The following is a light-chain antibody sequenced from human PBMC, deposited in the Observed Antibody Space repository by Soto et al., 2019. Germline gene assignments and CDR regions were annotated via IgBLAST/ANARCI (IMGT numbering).Light chain of an antibody. CDR2: EVN. J-gene: IGLJ1*01. CDR1: SSDVGGYNY. Sequence: QSVLTQPPSASGSPGQSVAISCTGTSSDVGGYNYVSWYQQHPGKAPKLMIYEVNKRPSGVPDRFSGSKPGNTASLTVSGLQAEDEADYYCSSYAGSSNAFGTGTKVTVL. V-gene: IGLV2-8*01. CDR3: SSYAGSSNA.